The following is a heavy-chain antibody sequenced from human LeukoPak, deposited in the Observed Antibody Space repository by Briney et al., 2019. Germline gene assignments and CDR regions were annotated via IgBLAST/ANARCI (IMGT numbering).Heavy chain of an antibody. Sequence: GESLKISCEGSGYSFTNYWIGWVRQMPGKGLEWMGVIYPDDSDTRYSPSFQGQVTISADKSIGTAYLQWSSLKASDTAMYYCAIGGDSSTSCYRCFNYWGQGTLVTVSS. J-gene: IGHJ4*02. V-gene: IGHV5-51*01. CDR2: IYPDDSDT. CDR1: GYSFTNYW. D-gene: IGHD2-2*01. CDR3: AIGGDSSTSCYRCFNY.